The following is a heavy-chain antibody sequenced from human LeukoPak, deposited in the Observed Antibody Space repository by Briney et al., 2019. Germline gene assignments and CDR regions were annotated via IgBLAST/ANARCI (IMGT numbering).Heavy chain of an antibody. D-gene: IGHD2-8*01. CDR2: IYYSGST. V-gene: IGHV4-59*01. J-gene: IGHJ4*02. Sequence: SETLSLTCTVSSGSIRTSYCSWIRQPPGKGLEWVGYIYYSGSTNRNPSLKSRVTISVDTSRNQFSLKLSSVTAADTAVYYCARAPNPDFFDDWGQGTLVTVSS. CDR3: ARAPNPDFFDD. CDR1: SGSIRTSY.